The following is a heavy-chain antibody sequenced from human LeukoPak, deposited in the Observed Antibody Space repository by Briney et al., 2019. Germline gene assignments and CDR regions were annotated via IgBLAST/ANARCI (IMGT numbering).Heavy chain of an antibody. V-gene: IGHV4-30-4*01. CDR3: ARVGSSSFYNWFDP. CDR2: IYYSGST. Sequence: SETLSLTCTVSGGSISSGDYYWSWIRQPPGKGLEWIGYIYYSGSTYYNPSLKSRVTISVDTSKNQFSLKLSSVTAADTAVHYCARVGSSSFYNWFDPWGQGTLVTVSS. D-gene: IGHD6-6*01. J-gene: IGHJ5*02. CDR1: GGSISSGDYY.